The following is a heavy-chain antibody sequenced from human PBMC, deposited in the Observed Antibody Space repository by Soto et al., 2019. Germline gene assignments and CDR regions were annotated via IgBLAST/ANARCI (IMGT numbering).Heavy chain of an antibody. J-gene: IGHJ4*02. CDR3: ARVGYCSSTPCWPIGYFEY. V-gene: IGHV4-59*01. CDR1: GDSISSFY. CDR2: IFSSGST. D-gene: IGHD2-2*01. Sequence: QVQLQESGPGLVKPSETLSLTCTVSGDSISSFYWTWIRQPPGKGLERGCYIFSSGSTNYNPSLKGRVTSSVDTSENQFSLKLTSVTAADTAVYYCARVGYCSSTPCWPIGYFEYWGQGTLVTVSS.